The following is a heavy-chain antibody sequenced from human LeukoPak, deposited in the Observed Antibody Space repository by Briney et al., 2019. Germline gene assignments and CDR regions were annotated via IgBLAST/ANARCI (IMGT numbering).Heavy chain of an antibody. CDR1: GGTFSSYA. D-gene: IGHD1/OR15-1a*01. CDR3: AKDGLGWNNTDAFDI. J-gene: IGHJ3*02. Sequence: ASVKVSCKASGGTFSSYAISWVRQAPGQGLEWMGGIIPIFGTANYAQKFQGRVTITTDESTSTAYMKLSSLRSEDTAVYYCAKDGLGWNNTDAFDIWGQGTMVTVSS. CDR2: IIPIFGTA. V-gene: IGHV1-69*05.